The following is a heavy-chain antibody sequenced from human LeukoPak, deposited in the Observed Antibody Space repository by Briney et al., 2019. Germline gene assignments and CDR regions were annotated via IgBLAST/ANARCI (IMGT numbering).Heavy chain of an antibody. D-gene: IGHD6-13*01. CDR1: GGSFSGYY. CDR2: INHSGST. Sequence: PSETLSLTCAVYGGSFSGYYWSWIRQPPGKGLEWIGEINHSGSTNYNPSLKSRVTISVDTSKNQFSLKLSSVTAADTAVYYCARLIAASYYYYYYYMDVWGKGTTVTVSS. J-gene: IGHJ6*03. CDR3: ARLIAASYYYYYYYMDV. V-gene: IGHV4-34*01.